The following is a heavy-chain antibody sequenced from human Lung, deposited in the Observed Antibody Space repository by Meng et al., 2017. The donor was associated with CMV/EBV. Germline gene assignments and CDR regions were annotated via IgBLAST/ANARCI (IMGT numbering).Heavy chain of an antibody. CDR1: GFTFSSYA. J-gene: IGHJ3*02. V-gene: IGHV3-30*04. D-gene: IGHD3-16*01. Sequence: SCAASGFTFSSYAMHWVRQAPGKGLEWVAVISYDGSNKYYADSVKGRFTISRDNSKNTLYLQMNSLRAEDTAVYYCARTGGGVSRAAFDIWGQGXMVT. CDR2: ISYDGSNK. CDR3: ARTGGGVSRAAFDI.